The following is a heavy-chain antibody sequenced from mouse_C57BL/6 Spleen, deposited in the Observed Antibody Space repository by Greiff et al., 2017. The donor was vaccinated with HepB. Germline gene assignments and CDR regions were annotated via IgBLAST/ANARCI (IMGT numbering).Heavy chain of an antibody. D-gene: IGHD2-2*01. V-gene: IGHV1-26*01. CDR3: AWGYDGFAY. Sequence: VQLQQSGPELVKPGASVKISCKASGYTFTDYYMNWVKQSHGKSLEWIGDINPNNGGTSYNQKFKGKATLTVDKSSSTAYMELRSLTSEDSAVYYCAWGYDGFAYWGQGTLVTVSA. CDR1: GYTFTDYY. CDR2: INPNNGGT. J-gene: IGHJ3*01.